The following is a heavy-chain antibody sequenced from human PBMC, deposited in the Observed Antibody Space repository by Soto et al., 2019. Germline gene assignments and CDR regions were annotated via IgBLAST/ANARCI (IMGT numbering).Heavy chain of an antibody. CDR2: ISYDGSNK. D-gene: IGHD2-21*02. V-gene: IGHV3-30-3*01. J-gene: IGHJ3*02. Sequence: QVQLVESGGGVVQPGRSLRLSCAASGFTFSSYAMHWVRQAPGKGLEWVAVISYDGSNKYYADSVKGRFTISRDNSKNTLYLQMNSLRAEDTAVYYCAREGGIVVVTAIIAGAFDIWGQGTMVTVSS. CDR3: AREGGIVVVTAIIAGAFDI. CDR1: GFTFSSYA.